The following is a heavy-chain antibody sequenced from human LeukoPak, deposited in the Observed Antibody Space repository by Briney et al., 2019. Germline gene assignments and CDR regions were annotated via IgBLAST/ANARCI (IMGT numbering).Heavy chain of an antibody. J-gene: IGHJ4*02. CDR2: ISGSGGST. V-gene: IGHV3-23*01. CDR1: GFTFSSYA. CDR3: AKGTYLDYGDYVRPGWLGYFDY. Sequence: GGSLRLSCAASGFTFSSYAMSWVRQAPGKGLEWVSAISGSGGSTYYADSVKGRFTISRDNSKNTLYLQMNSLRAEDTAVYYCAKGTYLDYGDYVRPGWLGYFDYWGQGTLVTVSS. D-gene: IGHD4-17*01.